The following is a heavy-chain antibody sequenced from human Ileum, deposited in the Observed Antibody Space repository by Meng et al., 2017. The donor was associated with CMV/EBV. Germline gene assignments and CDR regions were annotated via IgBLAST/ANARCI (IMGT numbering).Heavy chain of an antibody. V-gene: IGHV4-4*07. J-gene: IGHJ3*02. D-gene: IGHD3-16*01. CDR3: ARDGPNDLGRAFDI. CDR2: IYTSGST. Sequence: TVSDDSINTYSWSCIRQPAGKGLEWIGRIYTSGSTNYNPSLKSRVTMSVDTSKNQFSLRLSSVTAADTAVYYCARDGPNDLGRAFDIWGQGTLVTVSS. CDR1: DDSINTYS.